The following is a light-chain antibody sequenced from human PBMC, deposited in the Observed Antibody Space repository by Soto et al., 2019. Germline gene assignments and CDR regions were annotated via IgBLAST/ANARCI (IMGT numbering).Light chain of an antibody. Sequence: SYELTQPPSVSVSPGQTASITCSGDKLGDKYVAWYQQKPGQSPVLVIYQSSRRPSGIPERISGSNAGSTATLIISGTQAMDEADYYCQAWDSSTVIFGGGTQLTVL. V-gene: IGLV3-1*01. CDR3: QAWDSSTVI. CDR2: QSS. J-gene: IGLJ2*01. CDR1: KLGDKY.